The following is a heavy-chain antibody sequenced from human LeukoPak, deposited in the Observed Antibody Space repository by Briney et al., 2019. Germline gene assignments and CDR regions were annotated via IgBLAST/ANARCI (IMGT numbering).Heavy chain of an antibody. J-gene: IGHJ4*02. D-gene: IGHD1-26*01. CDR1: GYTFTSYA. Sequence: ASVKVSCKASGYTFTSYAMRWVRQAPGQRPEWMGWISAGNGNTKYSQNFQGRVTFISNTSATTAFMELSSLGSEDAAVYYCARDSGSGNNDYWGQGTLVTVSS. CDR2: ISAGNGNT. V-gene: IGHV1-3*01. CDR3: ARDSGSGNNDY.